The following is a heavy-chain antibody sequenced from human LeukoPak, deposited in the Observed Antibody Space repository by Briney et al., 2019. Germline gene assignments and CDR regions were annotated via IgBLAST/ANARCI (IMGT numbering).Heavy chain of an antibody. J-gene: IGHJ4*02. CDR1: GGSTSSYY. CDR2: IHYSGST. V-gene: IGHV4-59*01. CDR3: ARFLGSGIRYFDY. Sequence: SETLSLTCTVSGGSTSSYYWSWIRQPPGKGLEWIGYIHYSGSTDYNPSLKSRVTISVDTSKNKFSLKLSSVTAADTAVYYCARFLGSGIRYFDYWGQGTLVTVSS. D-gene: IGHD3-16*01.